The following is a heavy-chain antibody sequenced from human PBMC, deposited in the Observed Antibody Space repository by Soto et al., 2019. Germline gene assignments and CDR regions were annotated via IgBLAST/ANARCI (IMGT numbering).Heavy chain of an antibody. CDR2: INAGSGNT. CDR1: GYTSTNYG. J-gene: IGHJ1*01. CDR3: ARDDCSSTSCYFHFHH. V-gene: IGHV1-3*01. D-gene: IGHD2-2*01. Sequence: ASVKVSCKASGYTSTNYGMHWVRHAPGQRLEWMGWINAGSGNTKYSQKFQGRVTITRDTSASTAYMELSSLRSEDTAVYYCARDDCSSTSCYFHFHHSGQGTLVTVSS.